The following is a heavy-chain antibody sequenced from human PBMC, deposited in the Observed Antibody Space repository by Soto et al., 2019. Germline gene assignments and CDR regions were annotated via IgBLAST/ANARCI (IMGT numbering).Heavy chain of an antibody. CDR2: ISYDGHNK. D-gene: IGHD2-15*01. V-gene: IGHV3-30*18. CDR1: RFSFSSFG. CDR3: VKDRYRYCSGGSCYYFDD. Sequence: GGSLRLSCAASRFSFSSFGMHWVRQAPGKGLEWVALISYDGHNKNYTDSVKGRFTVSRDNSKNTLYLQMNSLRPEDTAVYYCVKDRYRYCSGGSCYYFDDRGQGTLVTVSS. J-gene: IGHJ4*02.